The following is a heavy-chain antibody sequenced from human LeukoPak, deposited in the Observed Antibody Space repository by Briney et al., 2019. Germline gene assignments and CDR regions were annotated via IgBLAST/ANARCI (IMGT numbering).Heavy chain of an antibody. V-gene: IGHV1-69*13. CDR2: IIPIFGTA. J-gene: IGHJ6*03. D-gene: IGHD5-12*01. Sequence: ASVKVSCKASGGTFSSYAISWVRQAPGQGLEWVGGIIPIFGTANYAQKFQGRVTITADESTSTAYMELSSLRSEDTAVYYCATRKPEVSGYDWRGYLDYYYYYMDVWGRGTTGTVSS. CDR3: ATRKPEVSGYDWRGYLDYYYYYMDV. CDR1: GGTFSSYA.